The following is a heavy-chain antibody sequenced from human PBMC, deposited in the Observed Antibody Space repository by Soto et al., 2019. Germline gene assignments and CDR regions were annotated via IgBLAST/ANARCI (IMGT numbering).Heavy chain of an antibody. Sequence: PGGSLRLSCAASGFTFSNAWMNWVRQAPGKGLEWVGRIKSKTDGGTTDYAAPVKGRFTISRDDSKNTLYLQMNSLKTEDTAVYYCTTGSFVVVTAIKRPPPSQAYWGQGTLVTVSS. CDR1: GFTFSNAW. J-gene: IGHJ4*02. V-gene: IGHV3-15*07. CDR2: IKSKTDGGTT. CDR3: TTGSFVVVTAIKRPPPSQAY. D-gene: IGHD2-21*02.